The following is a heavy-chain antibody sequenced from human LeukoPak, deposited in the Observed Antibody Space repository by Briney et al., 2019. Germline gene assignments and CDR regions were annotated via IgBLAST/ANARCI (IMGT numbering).Heavy chain of an antibody. Sequence: EASVKVSCKASGYTFTGYYMHWVRQAPGQGLEWMGWINPNSGGTNYAQKFQGRVTMTRDASISTAYMELSRLRSDDTAVYYCARVAAVAGKDYWGQGTLVTVSS. CDR3: ARVAAVAGKDY. CDR1: GYTFTGYY. CDR2: INPNSGGT. V-gene: IGHV1-2*02. J-gene: IGHJ4*02. D-gene: IGHD6-19*01.